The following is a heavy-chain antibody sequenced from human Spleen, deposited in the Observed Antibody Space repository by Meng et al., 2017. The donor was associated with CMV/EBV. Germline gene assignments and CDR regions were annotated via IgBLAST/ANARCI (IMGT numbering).Heavy chain of an antibody. CDR1: GFTFSAYA. D-gene: IGHD5-24*01. CDR2: ISYDGSNK. J-gene: IGHJ4*01. Sequence: SGFTFSAYAIHWVRQAPGKGPEWVAVISYDGSNKRYADSVKGRFTIFRDNSNYMLFLQMNSLRIDDTAFYYCARDSVKDSFNYDYFDFWGQGTLVTVSS. CDR3: ARDSVKDSFNYDYFDF. V-gene: IGHV3-30-3*01.